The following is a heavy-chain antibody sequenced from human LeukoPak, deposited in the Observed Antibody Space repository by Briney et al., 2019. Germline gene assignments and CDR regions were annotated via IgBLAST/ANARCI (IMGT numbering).Heavy chain of an antibody. J-gene: IGHJ3*02. Sequence: GGSLRLSCAASGFTFSSYAMSWVRQAPGKGLEWVSTISSNSGSTYYADSVKGRFTISRDNSKNTLYLQMNYLRAEDTAVYYCAKDPNGDYVGAFDIWGQGTMVSVSS. CDR2: ISSNSGST. CDR3: AKDPNGDYVGAFDI. V-gene: IGHV3-23*01. D-gene: IGHD4-17*01. CDR1: GFTFSSYA.